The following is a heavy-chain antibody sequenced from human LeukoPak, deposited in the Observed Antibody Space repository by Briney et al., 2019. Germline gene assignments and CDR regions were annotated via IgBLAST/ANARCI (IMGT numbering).Heavy chain of an antibody. V-gene: IGHV4-59*01. Sequence: PSETLSLXCTVSGGSISSYYWSWIRQPPGKGLEWIGYIFYSGRTNYTPSLKSRVTISVDTSKSQFSLKLSSVTAADTAVYYCVREERYYYDSSGYPDAFDIWGQGTMVTVSS. J-gene: IGHJ3*02. CDR1: GGSISSYY. CDR3: VREERYYYDSSGYPDAFDI. D-gene: IGHD3-22*01. CDR2: IFYSGRT.